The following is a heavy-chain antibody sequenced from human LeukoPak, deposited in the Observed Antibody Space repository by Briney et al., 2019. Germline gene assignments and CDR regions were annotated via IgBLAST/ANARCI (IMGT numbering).Heavy chain of an antibody. V-gene: IGHV1-3*01. CDR1: GYTFTSYA. CDR2: INAGNGNT. Sequence: EASVKVSCKASGYTFTSYAMHWVRQAPGQRLEWMGWINAGNGNTKYSQKFQGRVTITRDTSASTAYMELSSLRSEDTAVYFCARAPYDILTGYSLNWFDPWGQGTLVTVSS. CDR3: ARAPYDILTGYSLNWFDP. D-gene: IGHD3-9*01. J-gene: IGHJ5*02.